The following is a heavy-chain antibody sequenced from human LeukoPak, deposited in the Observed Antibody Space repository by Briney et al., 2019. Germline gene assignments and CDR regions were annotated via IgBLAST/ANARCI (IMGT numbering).Heavy chain of an antibody. V-gene: IGHV3-49*04. Sequence: GGSLRPSCTASGFTFGDYAMSWVRQAPGKGLEWVGFIRSKAYGGSTEYAASVKGRFTISRDDSKSIAYLQMNSLKTEDTAVYYCTRVDGLDYGDYSFDYWGQGTLVTVSS. J-gene: IGHJ4*02. D-gene: IGHD4-17*01. CDR1: GFTFGDYA. CDR2: IRSKAYGGST. CDR3: TRVDGLDYGDYSFDY.